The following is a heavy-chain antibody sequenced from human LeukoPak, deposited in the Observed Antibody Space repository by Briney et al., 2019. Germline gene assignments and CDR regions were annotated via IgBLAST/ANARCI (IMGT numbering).Heavy chain of an antibody. CDR3: ARVALYGYNYYYYYMDV. CDR2: IYYSGST. J-gene: IGHJ6*03. CDR1: GGSISSYY. D-gene: IGHD5-18*01. V-gene: IGHV4-59*01. Sequence: SETLSLTXTVSGGSISSYYWSWIRQPPGKGLEWIGYIYYSGSTNYNPSLKSRVTISVDTSKNQFSLKLSSVTAADTAVYYCARVALYGYNYYYYYMDVWGKGTTVTVSS.